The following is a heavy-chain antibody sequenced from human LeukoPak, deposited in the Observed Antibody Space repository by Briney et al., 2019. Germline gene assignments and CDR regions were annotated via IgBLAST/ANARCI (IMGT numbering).Heavy chain of an antibody. V-gene: IGHV3-30*09. CDR2: ISNDGRNK. J-gene: IGHJ6*02. CDR1: GFTFSTHA. D-gene: IGHD2-15*01. Sequence: GGSLRLSCAASGFTFSTHAMHWVRQAPGKGREWVAVISNDGRNKYHADSVKGRFAISRDNSKNTLFLQMNSLRAEDTAVYYCARDGCSGGSCYSIGMDVWGQGTTVTVSS. CDR3: ARDGCSGGSCYSIGMDV.